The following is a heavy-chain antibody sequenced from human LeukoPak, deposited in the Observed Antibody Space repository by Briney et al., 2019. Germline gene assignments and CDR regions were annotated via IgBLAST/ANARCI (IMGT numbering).Heavy chain of an antibody. J-gene: IGHJ4*02. CDR1: GFTFSDAW. D-gene: IGHD3-10*01. Sequence: PGGSLRLSCVASGFTFSDAWMTWVRQAPGRGLEWVGRITSKTDGETALYAAPVKGRLTISRDDSQNTLYLQMNSLKIEGTAVYYCTLYDSGKIDYWGQGTLVTVSS. CDR2: ITSKTDGETA. V-gene: IGHV3-15*01. CDR3: TLYDSGKIDY.